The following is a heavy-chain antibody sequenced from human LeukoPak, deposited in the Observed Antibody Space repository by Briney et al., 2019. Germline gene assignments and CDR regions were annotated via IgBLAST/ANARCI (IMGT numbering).Heavy chain of an antibody. CDR2: ISSSSSYI. V-gene: IGHV3-21*01. CDR1: GFTFSSYS. J-gene: IGHJ4*02. CDR3: ARIRGYSGYDRGYFDY. Sequence: PGGSLRLSCAASGFTFSSYSMNWVRQAPGKGLEWVSSISSSSSYIYYAGSVKGRFTISRDNAKNSLYLQMNSLRAEDTAVYYCARIRGYSGYDRGYFDYWGQGTLVTVSS. D-gene: IGHD5-12*01.